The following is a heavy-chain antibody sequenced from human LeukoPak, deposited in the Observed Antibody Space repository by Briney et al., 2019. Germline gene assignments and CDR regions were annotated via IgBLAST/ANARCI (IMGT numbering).Heavy chain of an antibody. D-gene: IGHD2-8*01. V-gene: IGHV3-7*01. J-gene: IGHJ4*02. CDR3: ARDPGNGGLDY. CDR1: GFMFSGYW. CDR2: IKQDGSEK. Sequence: GGSLRLSCAASGFMFSGYWMSWVRQAPGKGLEWVANIKQDGSEKYYVDSVKGRFTISRDNAKNTLYLQMNSLRAEDTAVYYCARDPGNGGLDYWGQGTLVTVSS.